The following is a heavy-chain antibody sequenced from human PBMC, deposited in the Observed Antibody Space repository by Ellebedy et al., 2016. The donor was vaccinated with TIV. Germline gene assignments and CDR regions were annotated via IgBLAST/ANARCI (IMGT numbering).Heavy chain of an antibody. CDR3: ATLPGQPVTY. V-gene: IGHV1-2*02. CDR2: INPNSGDT. CDR1: GYTFTGYY. J-gene: IGHJ4*02. D-gene: IGHD6-6*01. Sequence: AASVKVSCKASGYTFTGYYLHRVRQAPGQGLEWMGWINPNSGDTKYAQKFLGRVTMTRDTSISTASMELNRLTADDTAVYFCATLPGQPVTYWGQGTLVTVSS.